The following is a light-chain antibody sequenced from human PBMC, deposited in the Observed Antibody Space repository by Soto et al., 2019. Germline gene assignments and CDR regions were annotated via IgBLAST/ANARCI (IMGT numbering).Light chain of an antibody. CDR1: QDISNY. Sequence: QMTQSPSSLSASVGDRVTITCQASQDISNYLNWYQHKPGKAPKILIYDASTLETGVPSRFSGSGSGTDFTFTISSLQPEDIATYYCLQFHNLPTFGGGTKVDIK. J-gene: IGKJ4*01. CDR2: DAS. V-gene: IGKV1-33*01. CDR3: LQFHNLPT.